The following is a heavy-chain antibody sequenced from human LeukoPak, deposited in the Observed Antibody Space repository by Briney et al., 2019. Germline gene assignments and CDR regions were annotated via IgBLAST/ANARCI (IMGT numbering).Heavy chain of an antibody. J-gene: IGHJ4*02. CDR1: GFTFGDYL. D-gene: IGHD6-19*01. Sequence: GGSLILSCTASGFTFGDYLMSWFRQAPGKGLEWIGFISGGTTEYAASVKGRFTISRDDSTSIAYLQMSSLTTEDTAVYYCSRGSGWLSVYWGQGTLVTVSS. V-gene: IGHV3-49*03. CDR2: ISGGTT. CDR3: SRGSGWLSVY.